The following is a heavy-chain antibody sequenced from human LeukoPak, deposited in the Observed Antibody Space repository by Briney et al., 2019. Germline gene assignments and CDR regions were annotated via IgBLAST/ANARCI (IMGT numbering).Heavy chain of an antibody. CDR2: ISNSDGST. Sequence: GGSLRLSCAASGSTFSSYAMNWVRQAPGKGLEWVSSISNSDGSTYYADFVKGRFTISRDNSKNTLHLQMNSLRAEDTAVYYCAKSLGVGGYTRYKGFDQWGQGTLVTVSS. V-gene: IGHV3-23*01. J-gene: IGHJ4*02. D-gene: IGHD5-24*01. CDR1: GSTFSSYA. CDR3: AKSLGVGGYTRYKGFDQ.